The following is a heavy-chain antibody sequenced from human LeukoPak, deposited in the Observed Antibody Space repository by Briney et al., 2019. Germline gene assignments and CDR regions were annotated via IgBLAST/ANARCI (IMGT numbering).Heavy chain of an antibody. CDR1: GGSISRGGYY. J-gene: IGHJ4*02. CDR2: IYYSGST. D-gene: IGHD6-6*01. Sequence: SETLSLTCTVSGGSISRGGYYWSWIRQHPGKGLEWIGYIYYSGSTYYNPSLKSRVTISVDTSKNQFSLKLSSVTAADTAVYYCARPGRLYSSSSITGFDYWGQGTLVSVSS. V-gene: IGHV4-31*03. CDR3: ARPGRLYSSSSITGFDY.